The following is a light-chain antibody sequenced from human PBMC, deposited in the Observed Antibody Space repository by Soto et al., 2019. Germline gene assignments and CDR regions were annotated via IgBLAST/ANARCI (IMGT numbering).Light chain of an antibody. CDR2: GVS. J-gene: IGLJ1*01. Sequence: QSVLTQPASVSGSPGQSITISCAGTSSDIGGSEYVAWYQQHPGKAPKLMIYGVSNRPSGVSNRFSGSKSGNTASLTISVLQAEDEDDYFCYSYRSSSTTLYVFGTGTKLTVL. CDR3: YSYRSSSTTLYV. CDR1: SSDIGGSEY. V-gene: IGLV2-14*03.